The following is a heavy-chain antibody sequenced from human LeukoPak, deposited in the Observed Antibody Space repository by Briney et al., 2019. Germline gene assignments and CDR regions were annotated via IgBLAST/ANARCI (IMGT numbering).Heavy chain of an antibody. CDR2: VTWNSATI. CDR1: GFTFDDYA. CDR3: AKGGRATRLDDAFDI. J-gene: IGHJ3*02. D-gene: IGHD6-6*01. Sequence: HPGRSLRLSCAASGFTFDDYAMHWVRRAPGKGLEWVSGVTWNSATIAYADSVKGRFTISRDNAKNPLYLQMNSLRIEDMAFYYCAKGGRATRLDDAFDIWGQGTMVAVSS. V-gene: IGHV3-9*03.